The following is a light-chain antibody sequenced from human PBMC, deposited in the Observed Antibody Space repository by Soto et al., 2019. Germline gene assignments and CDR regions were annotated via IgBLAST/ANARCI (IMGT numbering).Light chain of an antibody. CDR2: DVS. J-gene: IGLJ1*01. CDR1: SSDVGGYNY. V-gene: IGLV2-14*01. Sequence: QSVLGQPASVSGSPGQSITISCTGSSSDVGGYNYVSWYQQHPGKAPKLMIYDVSNRPSGVSNRFSGSKSGNTASLTISGLQAEDEADYYCSSYTSTGTLLFGTGTKVTVL. CDR3: SSYTSTGTLL.